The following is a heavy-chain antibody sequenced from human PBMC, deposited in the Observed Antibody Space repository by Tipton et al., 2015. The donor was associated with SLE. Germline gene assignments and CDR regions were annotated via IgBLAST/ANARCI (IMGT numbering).Heavy chain of an antibody. CDR3: AREVYSGSYYYYYGMDV. Sequence: QVQLVQSGAEVKEPGASLKVSCKASGYTFASYGINWVRQAPGQGLEWMGWIGPHNGNTNYAQKLQGRVSMTTDTSTSTACMELRSLRSDDTAVYYCAREVYSGSYYYYYGMDVWGQGTTVIISS. J-gene: IGHJ6*02. D-gene: IGHD3-10*01. CDR1: GYTFASYG. CDR2: IGPHNGNT. V-gene: IGHV1-18*01.